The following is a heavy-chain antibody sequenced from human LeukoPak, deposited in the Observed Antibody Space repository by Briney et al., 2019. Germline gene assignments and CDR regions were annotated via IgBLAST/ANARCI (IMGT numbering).Heavy chain of an antibody. Sequence: PGGSLRLSCAASGFTFSSYSMNWVRQAPGKGLEWVSFISSSRRYIYYADSVKGRFTISRDNAKNSLYLQMNSLRAEDTAVYYCARFIAAPYYFDYWGRGTLVTVSS. CDR1: GFTFSSYS. D-gene: IGHD6-13*01. CDR3: ARFIAAPYYFDY. J-gene: IGHJ4*02. CDR2: ISSSRRYI. V-gene: IGHV3-21*01.